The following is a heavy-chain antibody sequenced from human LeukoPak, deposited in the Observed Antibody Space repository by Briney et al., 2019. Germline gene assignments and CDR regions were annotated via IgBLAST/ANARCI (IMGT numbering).Heavy chain of an antibody. CDR1: GYTFTGYY. Sequence: ASVKVSCKASGYTFTGYYMHWVRQAPGQGLEWMGWINPNSGGTNYAQKFQGRVTMTRDTSISTAYMELSRLRSDDTAVYYCARGCSGGSCYPPDYWGQGTLVTVSS. D-gene: IGHD2-15*01. J-gene: IGHJ4*02. CDR3: ARGCSGGSCYPPDY. V-gene: IGHV1-2*02. CDR2: INPNSGGT.